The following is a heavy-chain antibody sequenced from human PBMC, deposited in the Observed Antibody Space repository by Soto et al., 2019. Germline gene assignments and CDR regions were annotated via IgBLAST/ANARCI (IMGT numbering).Heavy chain of an antibody. J-gene: IGHJ6*01. V-gene: IGHV2-5*02. CDR2: IYWDNDK. Sequence: QITLKESGPTLVKPTQTLTLTCSFSGFSLSTTGVGVGWIRQSPGKALEWLAIIYWDNDKRYSPSLKSRVTLTKGPSKDPGGLTGANMDPWDTGTYLWGRLIWVGEAPWGPGSPV. CDR1: GFSLSTTGVG. D-gene: IGHD3-10*01. CDR3: GRLIWVGEAP.